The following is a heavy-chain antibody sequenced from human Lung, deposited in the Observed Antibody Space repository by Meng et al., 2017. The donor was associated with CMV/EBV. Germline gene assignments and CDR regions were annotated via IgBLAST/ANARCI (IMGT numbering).Heavy chain of an antibody. CDR2: IYHGDKT. Sequence: EVQLVESGXDLVQPGGSLRLSCVASGFTVSSNYMHWVRQAPGKGLEWVSVIYHGDKTSYADSVQGRFTVSRDDSKNTVYLQLTNLRVDDTAVYRCSTIEKEVDYWGQGALVTVSS. CDR3: STIEKEVDY. J-gene: IGHJ4*02. D-gene: IGHD5-24*01. CDR1: GFTVSSNY. V-gene: IGHV3-66*01.